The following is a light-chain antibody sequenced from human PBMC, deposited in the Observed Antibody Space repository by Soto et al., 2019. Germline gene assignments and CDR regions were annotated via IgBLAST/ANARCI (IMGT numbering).Light chain of an antibody. Sequence: EIVLTQSPDTLSLSPGERATLSCRVSQSVASNQLAWYQHKSGQAPRLLIHGVFTRANGIPDRFSGSGSGTDFTLTITRLEPEDFAVYYCQQYGNSPSTCGQGTRLEI. CDR2: GVF. CDR1: QSVASNQ. J-gene: IGKJ5*01. CDR3: QQYGNSPST. V-gene: IGKV3-20*01.